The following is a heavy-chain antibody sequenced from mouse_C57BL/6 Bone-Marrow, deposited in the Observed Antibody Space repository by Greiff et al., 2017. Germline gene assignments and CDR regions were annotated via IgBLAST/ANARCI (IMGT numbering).Heavy chain of an antibody. CDR3: AREGNYYGSLWYFDV. V-gene: IGHV1-81*01. D-gene: IGHD1-1*01. J-gene: IGHJ1*03. CDR2: IYPRSGNT. CDR1: GYTFTSYG. Sequence: QVQLKESGAELARPGASVKLSCKASGYTFTSYGISWVKQRTGQGLEWIGEIYPRSGNTYYNEKFKGKATLTADKSSSTAYMELRSLTSEDSAVYFCAREGNYYGSLWYFDVWGTGTTVTVSS.